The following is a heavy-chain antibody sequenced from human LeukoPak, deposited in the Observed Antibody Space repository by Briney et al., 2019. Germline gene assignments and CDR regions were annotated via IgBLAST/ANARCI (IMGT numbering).Heavy chain of an antibody. CDR2: ISSGTTYI. D-gene: IGHD3-22*01. J-gene: IGHJ4*02. Sequence: KAGGSLRLSCAASGFTFSGYTMNWVRQAPGKGLEWVSSISSGTTYIYYADSVKGRFTISRDNAKSSLFLQMNSPRADDTAVYYCASLSAETFYFDTSGSYRGGIDYWGQGTLVTVSS. CDR3: ASLSAETFYFDTSGSYRGGIDY. V-gene: IGHV3-21*06. CDR1: GFTFSGYT.